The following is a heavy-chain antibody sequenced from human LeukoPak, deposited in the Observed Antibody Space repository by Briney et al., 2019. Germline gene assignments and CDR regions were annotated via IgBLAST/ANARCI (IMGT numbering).Heavy chain of an antibody. Sequence: GGSLRLSCAASGFAFRDYWMHWVRQVPGKGLLWVSHINSDGSITDYADSVKGRFTISRDNARNTLSLQMDSLRVEDTAVYYCARNPTGDYDYWGQGALVTVSS. V-gene: IGHV3-74*01. CDR2: INSDGSIT. J-gene: IGHJ4*02. CDR1: GFAFRDYW. CDR3: ARNPTGDYDY. D-gene: IGHD2-8*02.